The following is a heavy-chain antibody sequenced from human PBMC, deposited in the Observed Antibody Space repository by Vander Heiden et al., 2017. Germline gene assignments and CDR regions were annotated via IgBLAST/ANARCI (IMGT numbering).Heavy chain of an antibody. D-gene: IGHD5-12*01. J-gene: IGHJ4*02. CDR3: AIGGYDWRGLDY. CDR1: GYTFTSYY. CDR2: INPSGCST. V-gene: IGHV1-46*03. Sequence: QVQLVQSGAEVKKPGASVKVSCKASGYTFTSYYMHWVRQAPGQGLEWMGIINPSGCSTSYAQKFQGRVTMTRDTSTSTVYMELSSLRSEDTAVYYCAIGGYDWRGLDYWGQGTLVTVSS.